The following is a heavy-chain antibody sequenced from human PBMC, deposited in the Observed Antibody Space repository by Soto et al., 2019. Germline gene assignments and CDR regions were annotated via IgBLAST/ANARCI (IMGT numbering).Heavy chain of an antibody. Sequence: SETLSLTCTVSGGSISSGGYYWSWIRQHPGKGLEWIGYIYYSGRTYYNPSLHSRVSIAVDTTENQFSLKLTSVTAADTSVYYCARGSFSSSSSWFDPWGRGTLVTVSS. D-gene: IGHD6-6*01. CDR1: GGSISSGGYY. V-gene: IGHV4-31*03. J-gene: IGHJ5*02. CDR2: IYYSGRT. CDR3: ARGSFSSSSSWFDP.